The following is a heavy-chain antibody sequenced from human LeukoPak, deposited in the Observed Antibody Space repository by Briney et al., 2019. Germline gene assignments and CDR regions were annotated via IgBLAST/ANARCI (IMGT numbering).Heavy chain of an antibody. J-gene: IGHJ4*02. D-gene: IGHD4-23*01. Sequence: ASVKVSCKASGYTFTGYYMHWVRQAPGQGLEWMGWINPNSGGTNYAQNFQGRVAMTRDTSISTVYLELSRLRPDDTAVYYCARDTSTVLTPYFDYWGQGTLVTVPS. V-gene: IGHV1-2*02. CDR1: GYTFTGYY. CDR2: INPNSGGT. CDR3: ARDTSTVLTPYFDY.